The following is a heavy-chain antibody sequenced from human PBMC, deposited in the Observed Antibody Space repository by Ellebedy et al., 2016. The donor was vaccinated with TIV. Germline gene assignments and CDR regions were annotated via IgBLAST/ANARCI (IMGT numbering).Heavy chain of an antibody. CDR3: VRGYSSQYRLDY. J-gene: IGHJ4*02. CDR1: GFTFSNYW. V-gene: IGHV3-74*01. D-gene: IGHD5-12*01. Sequence: GESLKISCAASGFTFSNYWMHWVRQAPGKGLVWVSRISGDGSSTAYADSVKDRFTISRDNAKNTLYLQIRSLRVDDTAMYYCVRGYSSQYRLDYWGQGTLVTASS. CDR2: ISGDGSST.